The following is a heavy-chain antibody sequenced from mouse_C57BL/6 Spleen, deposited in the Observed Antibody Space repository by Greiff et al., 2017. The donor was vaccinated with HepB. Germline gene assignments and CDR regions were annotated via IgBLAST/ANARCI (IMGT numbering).Heavy chain of an antibody. Sequence: EVQGVESGGGLVQPGGSLSLSCAASGFTFTDYYMSWVRQPPGKALEWLGFIRNKANGYTTEYSASVKGRFTISRDNSQSILYLQMNALRADDSATYYCARSPWGYDFDYWGQGTTLTVSS. CDR3: ARSPWGYDFDY. CDR2: IRNKANGYTT. D-gene: IGHD2-2*01. J-gene: IGHJ2*01. V-gene: IGHV7-3*01. CDR1: GFTFTDYY.